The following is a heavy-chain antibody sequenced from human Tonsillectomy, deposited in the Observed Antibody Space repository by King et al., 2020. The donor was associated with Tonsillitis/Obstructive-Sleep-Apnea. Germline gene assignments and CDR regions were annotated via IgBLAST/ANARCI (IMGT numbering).Heavy chain of an antibody. Sequence: QMQLQESGPGLVKPSETLSLTCTVSGGSISNYYWSWIRQPPGKGLEWIGYLYDGGSTKYNPSLKSRITISVDTSKNQFSLKLSSVTAADTAVYYCAGLYCSSTGCYSHTPYYYYYMDVWGKGTTVTVSS. D-gene: IGHD2-2*01. J-gene: IGHJ6*03. V-gene: IGHV4-59*01. CDR1: GGSISNYY. CDR2: LYDGGST. CDR3: AGLYCSSTGCYSHTPYYYYYMDV.